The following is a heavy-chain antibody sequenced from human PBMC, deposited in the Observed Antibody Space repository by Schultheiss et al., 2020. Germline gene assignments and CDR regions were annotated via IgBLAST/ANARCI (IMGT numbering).Heavy chain of an antibody. V-gene: IGHV4-59*01. Sequence: SETLSLTCTVSGGSISSYYWSWTRQPPGKGLEWIGYIYYSGSTNYNPSLKSRVTISVDTSKNQFSLKLSSVTAADTAVYYCARGLPYYDFWSGYYTREYFDYWGQGTLVTVSS. CDR2: IYYSGST. CDR1: GGSISSYY. CDR3: ARGLPYYDFWSGYYTREYFDY. D-gene: IGHD3-3*01. J-gene: IGHJ4*02.